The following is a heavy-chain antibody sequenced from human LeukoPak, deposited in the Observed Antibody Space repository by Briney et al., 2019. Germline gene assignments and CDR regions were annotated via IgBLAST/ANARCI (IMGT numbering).Heavy chain of an antibody. Sequence: SETLSLTCTVSGASITSYYWSWIRQPAGKGLEWIGRIYVTGSTNYNPSLESRVTMSLDTPKNQFSLKLSSVTAADTAVYYCARDQTTLTEDNTFDIWGQGTMVTVSS. CDR2: IYVTGST. J-gene: IGHJ3*02. CDR3: ARDQTTLTEDNTFDI. CDR1: GASITSYY. V-gene: IGHV4-4*07. D-gene: IGHD4-11*01.